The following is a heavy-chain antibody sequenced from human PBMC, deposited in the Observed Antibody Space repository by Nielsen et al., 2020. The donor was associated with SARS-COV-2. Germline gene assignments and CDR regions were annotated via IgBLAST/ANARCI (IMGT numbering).Heavy chain of an antibody. CDR2: IGGVGGGST. J-gene: IGHJ1*01. V-gene: IGHV3-23*01. CDR1: GFSVSNNY. Sequence: GESLKISCAASGFSVSNNYMNWVRQAPGKGLEWVSAIGGVGGGSTYYADSVKGRFTISRDNSKNTLYLQMNSLRAEDAAVYYCAKSDSSSWHSEFFPHWGQGTLVTVSS. CDR3: AKSDSSSWHSEFFPH. D-gene: IGHD6-13*01.